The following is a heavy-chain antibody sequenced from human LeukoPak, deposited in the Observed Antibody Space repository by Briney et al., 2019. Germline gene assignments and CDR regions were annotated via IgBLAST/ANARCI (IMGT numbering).Heavy chain of an antibody. CDR2: ISSSGSTI. J-gene: IGHJ6*02. D-gene: IGHD2-2*01. CDR1: GFTVSNSY. CDR3: ARDGRWYCSSTSCPGYGMDV. Sequence: GGSLRLSCAASGFTVSNSYMSWIRQAPGKGLEWVSYISSSGSTIYYADSVKGRFTISRDNAKNSLYLQMNSLRAEDTAVYYCARDGRWYCSSTSCPGYGMDVWGQGTTVTVSS. V-gene: IGHV3-11*01.